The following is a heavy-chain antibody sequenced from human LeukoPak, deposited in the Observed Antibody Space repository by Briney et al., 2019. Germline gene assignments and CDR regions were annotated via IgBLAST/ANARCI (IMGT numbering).Heavy chain of an antibody. CDR1: GFTFSSYS. J-gene: IGHJ6*03. D-gene: IGHD5-18*01. CDR3: ASQYSHLDYMDV. Sequence: GGSLRLSCAASGFTFSSYSMNWVRQAPGKGLEWVSSISSSSSYIYYADSVKGRFTISRDNAENSLYLQMNSLRAEDTAVYYCASQYSHLDYMDVWGKGTTVTISS. CDR2: ISSSSSYI. V-gene: IGHV3-21*01.